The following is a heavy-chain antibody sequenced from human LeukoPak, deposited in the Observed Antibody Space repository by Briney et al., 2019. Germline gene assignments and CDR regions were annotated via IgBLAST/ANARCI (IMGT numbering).Heavy chain of an antibody. D-gene: IGHD1-26*01. CDR2: INHSGST. CDR3: ARGPEWGDWFDP. V-gene: IGHV4-34*01. Sequence: SETLSLTCAVYGRSFSGYYWSWIRQPPGKGLEWIGEINHSGSTNYNPSLKSRVTISVDTSKNQFSLKLSSVTAADTAVYYCARGPEWGDWFDPWGQGTLVTVSS. J-gene: IGHJ5*02. CDR1: GRSFSGYY.